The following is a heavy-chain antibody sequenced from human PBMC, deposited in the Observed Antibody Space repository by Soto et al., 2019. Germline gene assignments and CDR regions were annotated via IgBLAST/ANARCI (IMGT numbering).Heavy chain of an antibody. CDR1: GFTFSSYG. CDR2: IWYDGSNK. Sequence: QVQPVESGGGVVQPGRSLRLSCAASGFTFSSYGMHWVRQAPGKGLEWVAVIWYDGSNKYYADSVKGRFTISRDNSKNTLYLQMNSLRAEDTAVYYCARASGQTLDPWGQGTLVTVSS. V-gene: IGHV3-33*01. D-gene: IGHD6-19*01. J-gene: IGHJ5*02. CDR3: ARASGQTLDP.